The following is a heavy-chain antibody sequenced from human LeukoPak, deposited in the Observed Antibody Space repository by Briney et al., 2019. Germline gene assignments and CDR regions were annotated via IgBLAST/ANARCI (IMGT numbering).Heavy chain of an antibody. CDR1: GYTFTGYY. D-gene: IGHD3-22*01. CDR2: INPNSGGT. Sequence: ASVKVSCKASGYTFTGYYMHWVRQAPGQGLEWMGGINPNSGGTNYAQKFQGRVTMTRDTSISTAYMELSRLRSDDTAVYYCARGVATYYYDSSGTLWDYWGQGTLVTVSS. J-gene: IGHJ4*02. CDR3: ARGVATYYYDSSGTLWDY. V-gene: IGHV1-2*02.